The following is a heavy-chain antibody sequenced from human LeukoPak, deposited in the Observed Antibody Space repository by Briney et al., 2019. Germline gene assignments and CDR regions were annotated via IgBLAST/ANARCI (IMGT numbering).Heavy chain of an antibody. D-gene: IGHD3-10*01. CDR1: GFTFDDYA. CDR2: ISWNSGSI. Sequence: GRSLRLSCAASGFTFDDYAMHWVRQAPGKGLEWVSGISWNSGSIGYADSVKGRFTISRDNSKNTLYLQMNSLRAEDTAVYYCAKDRAMVRATPLGYWGQGTLVTVSS. J-gene: IGHJ4*02. CDR3: AKDRAMVRATPLGY. V-gene: IGHV3-9*01.